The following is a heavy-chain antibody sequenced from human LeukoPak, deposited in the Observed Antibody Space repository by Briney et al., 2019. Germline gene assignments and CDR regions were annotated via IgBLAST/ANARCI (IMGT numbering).Heavy chain of an antibody. CDR3: PKTSAGIRGGYFDY. CDR1: GFTFRSYA. J-gene: IGHJ4*02. CDR2: INDSGGNT. V-gene: IGHV3-23*01. D-gene: IGHD3-10*01. Sequence: PGGALRLSCAASGFTFRSYAMSWVRQAPGEGLEWVSLINDSGGNTYYADSVKGRFTISRDNSKNTLFLQMSSLRAEDTAVYYCPKTSAGIRGGYFDYWGQGTLVTVSS.